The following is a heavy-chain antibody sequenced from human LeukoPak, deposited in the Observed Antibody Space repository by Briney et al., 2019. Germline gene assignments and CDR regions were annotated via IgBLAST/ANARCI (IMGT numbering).Heavy chain of an antibody. V-gene: IGHV1-69*05. CDR1: GGTFSSYA. CDR3: ARGGSWVY. CDR2: IIPIFGTA. D-gene: IGHD3-16*01. Sequence: SVKVSCKASGGTFSSYAISWVRQAPGQGHEWMGGIIPIFGTANYAQKFQGRVTMTRNTSISTAYMELSSLRSEDTAVYYCARGGSWVYWGQGTLVTVSS. J-gene: IGHJ4*02.